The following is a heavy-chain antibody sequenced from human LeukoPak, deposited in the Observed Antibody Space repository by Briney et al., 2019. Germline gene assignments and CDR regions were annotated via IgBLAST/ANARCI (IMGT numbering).Heavy chain of an antibody. CDR2: IKQDGSEK. Sequence: GGSLRRSCAASGFAFRSYLMSWVRQAPGKGLEWVANIKQDGSEKYYVDSVKGRFTISRDNAKNSVYLQMNSLRAEDTAVYYCARAEDNDYWGQGTLVTVPS. D-gene: IGHD2-15*01. CDR1: GFAFRSYL. CDR3: ARAEDNDY. J-gene: IGHJ4*02. V-gene: IGHV3-7*03.